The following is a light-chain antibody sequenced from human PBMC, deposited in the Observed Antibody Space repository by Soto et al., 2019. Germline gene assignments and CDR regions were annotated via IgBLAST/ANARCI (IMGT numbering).Light chain of an antibody. CDR1: QSISTN. V-gene: IGKV3-20*01. Sequence: EMVFTQSPATLSVSPGERATLSCRASQSISTNLAWYQQRPGQAPRLLIYGASTRATGISVRFSGSGSGTDFTLTISRLEPEDFAVYYCQQYGSSRTFGQGTKVDIK. CDR2: GAS. J-gene: IGKJ1*01. CDR3: QQYGSSRT.